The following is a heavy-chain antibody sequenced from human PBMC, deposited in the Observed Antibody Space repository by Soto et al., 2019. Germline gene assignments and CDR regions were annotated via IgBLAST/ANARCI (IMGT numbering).Heavy chain of an antibody. CDR1: GGTFSSYA. D-gene: IGHD3-3*01. Sequence: ASVKVSCKASGGTFSSYAISWVRQAPGQGLEWTGGIIPIFGTANYAQKFQGRVTITADESTSTAYMELSSLRSEDTAVYYCASPDSYYDFWSGYYNYYGMDVWGQGTTVTVSS. CDR3: ASPDSYYDFWSGYYNYYGMDV. V-gene: IGHV1-69*13. J-gene: IGHJ6*02. CDR2: IIPIFGTA.